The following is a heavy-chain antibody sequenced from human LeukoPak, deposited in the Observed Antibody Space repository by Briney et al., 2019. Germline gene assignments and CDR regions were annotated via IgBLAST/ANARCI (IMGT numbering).Heavy chain of an antibody. D-gene: IGHD3-22*01. CDR1: GGTFSSYA. V-gene: IGHV1-69*04. CDR2: IIPIFGIA. CDR3: ARGRAYYYDSSGYQY. Sequence: SSVKVSCKASGGTFSSYAISWVRQAPGQGLEWMRRIIPIFGIANYAQKFQGRVTITADKSTSTAYMELSSLRSVDTAVYYCARGRAYYYDSSGYQYWGQGTLVTVSS. J-gene: IGHJ4*02.